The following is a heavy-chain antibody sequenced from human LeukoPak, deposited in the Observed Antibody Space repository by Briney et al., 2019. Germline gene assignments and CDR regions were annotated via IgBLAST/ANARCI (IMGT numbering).Heavy chain of an antibody. D-gene: IGHD3-22*01. CDR3: ARGGGITMIVVVPPGGY. J-gene: IGHJ4*02. CDR2: INPNSGGT. Sequence: ASVKVSCKASGYXFTGYYMHWVRQAPGQGLEWMGWINPNSGGTNYAQKFQGRVTMTRDTSISTAYMELSRLRSDDTAVYYCARGGGITMIVVVPPGGYWGQGTLVTVSS. V-gene: IGHV1-2*02. CDR1: GYXFTGYY.